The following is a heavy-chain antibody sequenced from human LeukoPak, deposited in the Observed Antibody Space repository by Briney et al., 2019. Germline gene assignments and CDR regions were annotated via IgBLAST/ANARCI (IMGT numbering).Heavy chain of an antibody. CDR3: ARGGSGGSGLYSGAFDI. Sequence: SETLSLTCTVSGGSVSSGSYYWSWIRQPPGKGLECIGYIYYTGSTNYNPSLKSRATISADTSKNQFSPKLSSVTAADTAVYYCARGGSGGSGLYSGAFDIWGQGTMVTVSS. V-gene: IGHV4-61*01. CDR1: GGSVSSGSYY. D-gene: IGHD6-19*01. J-gene: IGHJ3*02. CDR2: IYYTGST.